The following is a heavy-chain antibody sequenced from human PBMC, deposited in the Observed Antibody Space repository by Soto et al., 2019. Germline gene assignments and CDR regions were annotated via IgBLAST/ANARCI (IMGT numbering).Heavy chain of an antibody. CDR2: VSFDGRNK. V-gene: IGHV3-30*18. Sequence: GSLRLSCTASGFNLSTYGVHWVRQPPGKGLEWVAVVSFDGRNKYYAGSVEGRFTISRDNSKKTLYLHMNSLRAEDTAVYYCAKEGFYDRTGYYPFDSWGQGTLVTVSS. J-gene: IGHJ4*02. D-gene: IGHD3-22*01. CDR1: GFNLSTYG. CDR3: AKEGFYDRTGYYPFDS.